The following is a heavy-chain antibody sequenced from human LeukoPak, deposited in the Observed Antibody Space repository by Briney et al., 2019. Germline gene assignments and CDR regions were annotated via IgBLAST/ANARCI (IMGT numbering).Heavy chain of an antibody. Sequence: SETLSLTCTVSGGSISSGDYYWSWIRQPPGKGLEWIGYIYYSGSTYYNPSLKSRVTISVDTSKNQFSLKPSSVTAADTAVYYCARASYDSSGSYFDYWGQGTLVTVSS. V-gene: IGHV4-30-4*01. CDR2: IYYSGST. CDR1: GGSISSGDYY. J-gene: IGHJ4*02. D-gene: IGHD3-22*01. CDR3: ARASYDSSGSYFDY.